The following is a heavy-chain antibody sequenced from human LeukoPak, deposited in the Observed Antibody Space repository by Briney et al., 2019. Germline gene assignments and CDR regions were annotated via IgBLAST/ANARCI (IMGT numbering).Heavy chain of an antibody. CDR1: GGSFSGCY. CDR3: ARGPVGYSYGFFDY. CDR2: INHSGST. V-gene: IGHV4-34*01. D-gene: IGHD5-18*01. Sequence: SETLSLTCAVYGGSFSGCYWSWIRQPPGKGLEWIGEINHSGSTNYNPSLKSRVTISVDTSKNQFSLKLSSVTAADTAVYYCARGPVGYSYGFFDYWGQGTLVTVSS. J-gene: IGHJ4*02.